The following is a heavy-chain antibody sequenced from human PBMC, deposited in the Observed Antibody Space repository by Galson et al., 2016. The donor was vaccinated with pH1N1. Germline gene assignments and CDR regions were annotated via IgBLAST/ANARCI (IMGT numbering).Heavy chain of an antibody. CDR3: ATAGVVVSATGEY. CDR1: GDTFRHFY. J-gene: IGHJ4*02. V-gene: IGHV1-2*02. D-gene: IGHD2-15*01. CDR2: INIKSGAT. Sequence: SVKVSCKASGDTFRHFYVHWVRQAPGQGLEWMGWINIKSGATKYAQKFQVKVTLNTDTSLNTVYMELSRLTSDDTAVYYCATAGVVVSATGEYWGQGTLVTVSS.